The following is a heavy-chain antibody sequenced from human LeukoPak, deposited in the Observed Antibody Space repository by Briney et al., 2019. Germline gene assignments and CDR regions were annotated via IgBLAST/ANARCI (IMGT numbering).Heavy chain of an antibody. CDR2: IYHSGST. V-gene: IGHV4-30-2*01. Sequence: SEILSLTCTVSGGSISSGGYYWSWIRQPPGKGLEWIGYIYHSGSTYYNPSLKSRVTISVDRSKNQFSLKLSSVTAADTAVYYCARAQLIFGVVIDYFDYWGQGTLVTVSS. CDR3: ARAQLIFGVVIDYFDY. D-gene: IGHD3-3*01. CDR1: GGSISSGGYY. J-gene: IGHJ4*02.